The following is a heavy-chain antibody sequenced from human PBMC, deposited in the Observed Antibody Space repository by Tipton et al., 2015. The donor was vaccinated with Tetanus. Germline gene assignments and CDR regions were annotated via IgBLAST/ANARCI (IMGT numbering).Heavy chain of an antibody. CDR2: MSYSGGA. Sequence: TLSLTCTVSGGSISPNYWSWIRQPPGKGLEWIGQMSYSGGANYNPYLNSRVTISVDTSKNQFSLRLSSVTAADTAVYYCARDVRGYSYDDSGYYNPSYCSDLWGQGVLVAVTP. J-gene: IGHJ4*02. V-gene: IGHV4-59*01. D-gene: IGHD3-22*01. CDR3: ARDVRGYSYDDSGYYNPSYCSDL. CDR1: GGSISPNY.